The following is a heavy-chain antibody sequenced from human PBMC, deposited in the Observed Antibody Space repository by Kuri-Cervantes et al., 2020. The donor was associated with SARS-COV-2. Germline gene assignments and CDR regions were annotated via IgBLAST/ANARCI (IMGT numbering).Heavy chain of an antibody. Sequence: GGSLRLSCAASGFTFNNYGMHWVRQAPGKGLEWVAFIRFDGSNSFYANSVKGRFTVSRDNSKNALYLQMNSLRPEDTAMYYCASPYVWGSFDIWGQGTMVTVSS. J-gene: IGHJ3*02. CDR3: ASPYVWGSFDI. CDR2: IRFDGSNS. CDR1: GFTFNNYG. D-gene: IGHD3-16*01. V-gene: IGHV3-30*02.